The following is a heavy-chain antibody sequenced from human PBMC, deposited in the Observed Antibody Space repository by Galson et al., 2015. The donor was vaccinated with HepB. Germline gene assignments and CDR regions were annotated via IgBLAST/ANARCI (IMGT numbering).Heavy chain of an antibody. CDR2: IKQDGSEK. D-gene: IGHD5-12*01. CDR3: ARDQLVIVATFDYYYYYGMDV. V-gene: IGHV3-7*01. CDR1: GFTFSSYW. Sequence: SLRLSCAASGFTFSSYWMSWARQAPGKGLEWVANIKQDGSEKYYVDSVKGRFTISRDNAKNSLYLQMNSLRAEDTAVYYCARDQLVIVATFDYYYYYGMDVWGQGTTVTVSS. J-gene: IGHJ6*02.